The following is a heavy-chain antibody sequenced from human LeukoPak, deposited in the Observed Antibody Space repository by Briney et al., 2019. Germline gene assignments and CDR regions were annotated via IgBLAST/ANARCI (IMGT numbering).Heavy chain of an antibody. J-gene: IGHJ4*02. V-gene: IGHV1-18*01. CDR2: ISAYNGDT. Sequence: GASVTVSCKASGYTFTIHGISWVRQAPGQGLEWMGWISAYNGDTKYAQKTQGRVTMTTDASTSTAYMEVRSLRSDDTAVYYCARDPSNTSGYYAYLDYWGQGTLVTVSS. D-gene: IGHD6-19*01. CDR3: ARDPSNTSGYYAYLDY. CDR1: GYTFTIHG.